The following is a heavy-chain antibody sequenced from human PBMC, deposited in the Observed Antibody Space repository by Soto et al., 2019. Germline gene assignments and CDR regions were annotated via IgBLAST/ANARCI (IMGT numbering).Heavy chain of an antibody. D-gene: IGHD6-6*01. V-gene: IGHV4-34*01. CDR3: ARSPYSSSSVAFDI. Sequence: SETLSLTCAVYGGSFSGYYWSWIRQPPGKGLEWIGEINHSGSTNYNPSLKSRVTISVDTSKNQFSLKLSSVTAADTAVYYCARSPYSSSSVAFDIWGQGTMVTVSS. CDR1: GGSFSGYY. J-gene: IGHJ3*02. CDR2: INHSGST.